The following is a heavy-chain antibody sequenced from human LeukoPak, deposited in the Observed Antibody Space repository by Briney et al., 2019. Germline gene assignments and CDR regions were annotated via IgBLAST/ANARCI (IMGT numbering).Heavy chain of an antibody. CDR2: ISGSGGST. D-gene: IGHD3-9*01. CDR3: AKGYDILTGYTQEYYFDY. Sequence: GGSLRLSCAASGFTFSSYAMSWVRQAPGKGLEWVSAISGSGGSTYYADSVKGRFTISRDNSKNTLYLQMNSLRAEDTAVYYCAKGYDILTGYTQEYYFDYWGQGTLVTVSS. CDR1: GFTFSSYA. V-gene: IGHV3-23*01. J-gene: IGHJ4*02.